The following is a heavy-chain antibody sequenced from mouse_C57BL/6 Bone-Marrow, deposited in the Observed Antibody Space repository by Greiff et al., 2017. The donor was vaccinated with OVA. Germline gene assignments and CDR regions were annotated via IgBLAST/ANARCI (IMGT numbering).Heavy chain of an antibody. V-gene: IGHV1-55*01. CDR1: GYTFTSYW. CDR3: ARRGYGYDYAMDY. D-gene: IGHD2-2*01. Sequence: QVQLQQPGAELVKPGASVKMSCKASGYTFTSYWITWVKQRPGQGLEWIGDIYPGSGSTNYNEKFKSKATLTVDTSSSTAYMQLSSLTSEDSAVYYCARRGYGYDYAMDYWGQGTSVTVSS. CDR2: IYPGSGST. J-gene: IGHJ4*01.